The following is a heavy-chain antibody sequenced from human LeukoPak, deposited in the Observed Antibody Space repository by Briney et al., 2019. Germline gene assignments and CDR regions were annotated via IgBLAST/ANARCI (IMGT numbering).Heavy chain of an antibody. CDR1: GGSISSGGYY. Sequence: SETLSLTCTVSGGSISSGGYYWSWIRQHPGKGLEWIGYIYYSGSTYYNPSLKSRVTISVDTSKNQFSLKLSSVTAADTAVYYCARVYDFWSGYFRALNWFDPWGQGTLVTVSS. V-gene: IGHV4-31*03. J-gene: IGHJ5*02. D-gene: IGHD3-3*01. CDR2: IYYSGST. CDR3: ARVYDFWSGYFRALNWFDP.